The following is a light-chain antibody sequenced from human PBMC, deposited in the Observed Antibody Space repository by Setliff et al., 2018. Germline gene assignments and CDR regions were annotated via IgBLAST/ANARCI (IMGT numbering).Light chain of an antibody. J-gene: IGLJ1*01. CDR2: DVS. CDR3: CSYAGSSTLYV. CDR1: SSDIGGYNY. V-gene: IGLV2-14*03. Sequence: QSVLTQPASVSGSPGQSITISCTGTSSDIGGYNYVSWCQQHPGKAPKLMIYDVSQRPSGVSNRFSGSKPGNTASLTISGLQAEDEADYYCCSYAGSSTLYVFGTGTKV.